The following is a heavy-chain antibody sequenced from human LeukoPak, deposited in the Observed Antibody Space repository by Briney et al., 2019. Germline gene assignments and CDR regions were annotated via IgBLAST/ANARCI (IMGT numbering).Heavy chain of an antibody. D-gene: IGHD3-9*01. J-gene: IGHJ4*02. CDR2: ITSSSTSM. CDR1: GFTFTTNS. Sequence: GGSLRLSCAASGFTFTTNSMNWVRQAPGKGLEWVSSITSSSTSMYYADSVKGRFTISRDNAKNSLYLQMISLRAEDTAVYYCARTYYDILTGYNPYFDYWGQGTLVTVSS. V-gene: IGHV3-21*01. CDR3: ARTYYDILTGYNPYFDY.